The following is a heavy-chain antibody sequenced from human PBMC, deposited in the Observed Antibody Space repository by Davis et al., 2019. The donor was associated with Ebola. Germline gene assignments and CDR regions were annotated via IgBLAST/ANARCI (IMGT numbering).Heavy chain of an antibody. D-gene: IGHD6-19*01. CDR1: GYTFTSYG. CDR2: MNPNSGNT. Sequence: ASVKVSCKASGYTFTSYGISWVRQATGQGLEWMGWMNPNSGNTGYAQKFQGRVTMTRNTSISTAYMELSSLRSEDTAVYYCARTLAVAGVQDYFDYWGQGTLVTVSS. V-gene: IGHV1-8*02. CDR3: ARTLAVAGVQDYFDY. J-gene: IGHJ4*02.